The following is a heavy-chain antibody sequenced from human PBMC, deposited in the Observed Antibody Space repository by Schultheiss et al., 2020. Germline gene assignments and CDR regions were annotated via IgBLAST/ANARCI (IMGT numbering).Heavy chain of an antibody. Sequence: GGSLRLSCTASGFTFTDHFIDWVRQAPGKGPEWVGRITKKGNNYSTQYAASVKGRFDISRDDLKNSLYLQMNSLKSEDTALYFCARVGDRWDFDYWGQGTLVTVSS. CDR3: ARVGDRWDFDY. V-gene: IGHV3-72*01. J-gene: IGHJ4*02. CDR1: GFTFTDHF. D-gene: IGHD3-10*01. CDR2: ITKKGNNYST.